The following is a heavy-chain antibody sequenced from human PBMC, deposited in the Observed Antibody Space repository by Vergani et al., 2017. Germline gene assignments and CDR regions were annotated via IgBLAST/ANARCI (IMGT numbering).Heavy chain of an antibody. J-gene: IGHJ3*02. Sequence: EVQLLESGGGLVQPGGSLRLSCAASGFTFSSYAMSWVRQAPGKGLEWVSAISGSGGSTYYADSVKGRFTISRDNSKNTLYLQMNSLRAEDTAVYYCAKDQVILLWYGELNRVGDAFDIWGQRTMVTVSS. D-gene: IGHD3-10*01. V-gene: IGHV3-23*01. CDR3: AKDQVILLWYGELNRVGDAFDI. CDR1: GFTFSSYA. CDR2: ISGSGGST.